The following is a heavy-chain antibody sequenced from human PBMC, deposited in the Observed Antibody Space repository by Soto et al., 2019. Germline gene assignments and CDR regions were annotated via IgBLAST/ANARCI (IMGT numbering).Heavy chain of an antibody. CDR2: NNADNGAT. CDR1: GYTFSSYA. D-gene: IGHD6-13*01. V-gene: IGHV1-3*01. Sequence: QVYLVQSATEVKKPGASVKVSCKASGYTFSSYAVHWVRQAPGQRLEWMGCNNADNGATRYSQKFQDRVTISRDTSASTVYMEVSGLRSEDTAVYYCARGQDSGSWIIDHWGQGTLVTVSS. J-gene: IGHJ4*02. CDR3: ARGQDSGSWIIDH.